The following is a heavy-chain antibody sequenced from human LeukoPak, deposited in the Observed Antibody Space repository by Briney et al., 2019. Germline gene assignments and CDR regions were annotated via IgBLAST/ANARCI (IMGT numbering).Heavy chain of an antibody. CDR3: ARDLASYDYVWGSLSDNAFDI. Sequence: ASVKVSCKASGYTFTSYGISWVRQAPGQGLEWMGWISAYNGNTNYAQKLQGRVTMTTDTSTSTAYMELRSLRSDDTAVYYCARDLASYDYVWGSLSDNAFDIWGQGTMVTVSS. J-gene: IGHJ3*02. D-gene: IGHD3-16*01. CDR2: ISAYNGNT. V-gene: IGHV1-18*01. CDR1: GYTFTSYG.